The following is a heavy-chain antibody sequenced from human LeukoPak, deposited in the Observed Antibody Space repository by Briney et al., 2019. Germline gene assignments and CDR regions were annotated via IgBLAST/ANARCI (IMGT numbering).Heavy chain of an antibody. Sequence: SETLSLTCTVSGGSISSSSYYWGWIRQPPGKGLEWIGSIYYSGSTYYNPSLKSRVTISADTSKNQFSLKLSSVTAADTAVYYCACSYYYGSGSYHYFDYWGQGTLVTVSS. V-gene: IGHV4-39*01. CDR1: GGSISSSSYY. CDR3: ACSYYYGSGSYHYFDY. J-gene: IGHJ4*02. D-gene: IGHD3-10*01. CDR2: IYYSGST.